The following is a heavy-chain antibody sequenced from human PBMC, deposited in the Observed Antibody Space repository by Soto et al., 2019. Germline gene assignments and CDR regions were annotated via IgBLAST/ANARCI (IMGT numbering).Heavy chain of an antibody. Sequence: SETLSLTCAVYGGSFSGYYWSWIRQPPGKGLEWIGEINHSGGTNYNPSLKSRVTISIDTANNHFSLRLSLVTAADTAVYYCARVRYQLPSSVVWFDPWGQGTLVTVSS. CDR1: GGSFSGYY. CDR3: ARVRYQLPSSVVWFDP. D-gene: IGHD2-2*01. V-gene: IGHV4-34*01. J-gene: IGHJ5*02. CDR2: INHSGGT.